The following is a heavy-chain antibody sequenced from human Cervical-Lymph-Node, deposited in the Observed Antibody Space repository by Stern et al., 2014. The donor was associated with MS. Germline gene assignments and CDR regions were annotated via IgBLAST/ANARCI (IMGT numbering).Heavy chain of an antibody. J-gene: IGHJ4*02. CDR2: IAPVFGSP. V-gene: IGHV1-69*06. Sequence: VQLVESGAEVKKPGSSVRVSCTASGGNFLSHAIIWVRQAPGQGLEWMGGIAPVFGSPNYAQKFQPRVTITADTSTRTAYMELRSLTSDDTAVYYCAHGFSSSSRTDFWGQGTLVTVSS. CDR3: AHGFSSSSRTDF. CDR1: GGNFLSHA. D-gene: IGHD6-6*01.